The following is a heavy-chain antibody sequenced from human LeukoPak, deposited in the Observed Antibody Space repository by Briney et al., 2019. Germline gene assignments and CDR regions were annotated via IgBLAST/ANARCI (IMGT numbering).Heavy chain of an antibody. CDR1: GFTFSSYE. J-gene: IGHJ4*02. V-gene: IGHV3-48*03. CDR2: ISSSGTPI. CDR3: ARVSGYRATFDY. D-gene: IGHD3-9*01. Sequence: QPGGSLRLSCATSGFTFSSYEMNWVRQAPGKGLEWVSYISSSGTPIYYTDSVKGRFTIPRDIAKNSLYLQMNSLRAEDTAVYYCARVSGYRATFDYWGQGTLVTVSS.